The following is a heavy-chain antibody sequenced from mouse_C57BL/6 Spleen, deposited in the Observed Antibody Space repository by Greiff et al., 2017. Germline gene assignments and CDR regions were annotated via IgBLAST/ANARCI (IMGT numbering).Heavy chain of an antibody. CDR2: IYPGSGST. J-gene: IGHJ2*01. CDR1: GYTFTSYW. CDR3: ARGATVVATDFDY. D-gene: IGHD1-1*01. Sequence: VQLQQPGAELVKPGASVKMSCKASGYTFTSYWITWVKQRPGQGLEWIGDIYPGSGSTNYNEKFKSKATLTVDTSSSTAYMQLSSLTSEDSAVYYCARGATVVATDFDYWGQGTTLTVSS. V-gene: IGHV1-55*01.